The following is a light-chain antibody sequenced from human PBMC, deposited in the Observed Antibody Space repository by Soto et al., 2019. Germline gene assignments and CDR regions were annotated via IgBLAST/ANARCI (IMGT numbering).Light chain of an antibody. Sequence: QSVLTQPPSASGTPGQRVTISCSGSGSNVGSNPVNWYQHLPGAAPKLLIYDNNNRPAGVPDRFSGSKSGTSASLAITGLQADDEADYYCQSFDSSLSGYVFGAGTKLTVL. V-gene: IGLV1-44*01. J-gene: IGLJ1*01. CDR3: QSFDSSLSGYV. CDR2: DNN. CDR1: GSNVGSNP.